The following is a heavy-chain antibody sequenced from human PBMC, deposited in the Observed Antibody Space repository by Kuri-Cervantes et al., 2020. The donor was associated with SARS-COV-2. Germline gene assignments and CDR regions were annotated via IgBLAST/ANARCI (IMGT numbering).Heavy chain of an antibody. CDR1: GFTFSSYA. CDR2: ISYDGSNK. D-gene: IGHD6-19*01. Sequence: GGSLRLSCAASGFTFSSYAMHWVRQAPGKGLEWVAVISYDGSNKYYADSVKGRFTISRDNPKNTLYLQMNSLRAEDTAVYYCARVEVAGMSYGMDVWGQGTTVTVSS. J-gene: IGHJ6*02. CDR3: ARVEVAGMSYGMDV. V-gene: IGHV3-30-3*01.